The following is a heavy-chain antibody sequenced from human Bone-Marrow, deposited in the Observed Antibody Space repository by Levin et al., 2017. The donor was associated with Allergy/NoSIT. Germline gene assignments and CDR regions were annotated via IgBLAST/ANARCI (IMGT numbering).Heavy chain of an antibody. J-gene: IGHJ3*02. Sequence: LSLTCAASGLTFDDFAMHWVRQVPGKGLEWVSGITWNGDIIGYADSVKGRFNISRDNAKNSLYLQMNSLRAEDTALYYCAKDLLAIYGVINNAFHIWGQGTMVTVSS. CDR2: ITWNGDII. CDR3: AKDLLAIYGVINNAFHI. CDR1: GLTFDDFA. V-gene: IGHV3-9*01. D-gene: IGHD3-3*01.